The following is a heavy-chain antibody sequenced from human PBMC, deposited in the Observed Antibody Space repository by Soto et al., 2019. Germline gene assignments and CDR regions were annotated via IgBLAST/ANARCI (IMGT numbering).Heavy chain of an antibody. CDR1: GFTFSSYG. V-gene: IGHV3-30*18. Sequence: GGSLRLSCAASGFTFSSYGMHWVRQAPGKGLEWVAVISYDGSNKYYADSVKGRFTISRDNSKNTLYLQMNSLRAEDTAVYYCAKGDSYDFWSGYKYYYYMDVWGKGTTVTVSS. J-gene: IGHJ6*03. CDR3: AKGDSYDFWSGYKYYYYMDV. CDR2: ISYDGSNK. D-gene: IGHD3-3*01.